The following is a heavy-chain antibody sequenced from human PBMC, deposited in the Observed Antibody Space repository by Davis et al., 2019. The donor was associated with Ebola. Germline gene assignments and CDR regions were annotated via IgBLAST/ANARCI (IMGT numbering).Heavy chain of an antibody. J-gene: IGHJ3*02. CDR3: ARDFAVLVAGTSAGGFDM. CDR2: INAGNGYT. Sequence: ASVKVSCKASGYIFTSYGISWVRQAPGQGLEWMGWINAGNGYTKYSLKFRGRVTITKDTSASTAYMELSSLRSEDTAVYYCARDFAVLVAGTSAGGFDMWGQGTMVTVSS. V-gene: IGHV1-18*01. CDR1: GYIFTSYG. D-gene: IGHD6-19*01.